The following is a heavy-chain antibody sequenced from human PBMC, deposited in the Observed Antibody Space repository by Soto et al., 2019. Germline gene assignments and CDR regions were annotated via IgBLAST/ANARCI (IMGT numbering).Heavy chain of an antibody. J-gene: IGHJ1*01. CDR3: ARGRSSSWPRLFHP. CDR1: GVSISTANC. D-gene: IGHD6-13*01. Sequence: SETLSLTCAVSGVSISTANCWSWVRQPPGKGLEWIGEIYESVSTNYNPSLKSRVAISLDKSKNQFSLKLSSVTAADTAVYYCARGRSSSWPRLFHPWGQGTLVAVSS. V-gene: IGHV4-4*02. CDR2: IYESVST.